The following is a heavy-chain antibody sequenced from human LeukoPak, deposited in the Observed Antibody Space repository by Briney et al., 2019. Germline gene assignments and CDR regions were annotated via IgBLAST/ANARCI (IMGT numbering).Heavy chain of an antibody. J-gene: IGHJ4*02. CDR1: GFTFSSYA. Sequence: QPGGSLRLSCAASGFTFSSYAMSWVRQAPGKGLEWVSAISGSGGSTYYADSVKGRFTISRDNSKNTLYLQMNSLRAEDTAVYYCAKDLGQGGIAAAGTPDYWGQGTLVTVSS. CDR3: AKDLGQGGIAAAGTPDY. CDR2: ISGSGGST. D-gene: IGHD6-13*01. V-gene: IGHV3-23*01.